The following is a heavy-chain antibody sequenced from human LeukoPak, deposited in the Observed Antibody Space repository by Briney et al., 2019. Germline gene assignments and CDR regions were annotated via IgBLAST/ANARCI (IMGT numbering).Heavy chain of an antibody. CDR3: ARVGGYCSSTSCYRYFDY. D-gene: IGHD2-2*02. V-gene: IGHV3-74*01. CDR2: INSDGSST. J-gene: IGHJ4*02. Sequence: PGGSLRLSCAASGFTFSSYWMHWVRQAPRKGLVWVSRINSDGSSTSYADSVKGRFTISRDNAKNTLYLQMNSLRAEDTAVYYCARVGGYCSSTSCYRYFDYWGQGTLVTVSS. CDR1: GFTFSSYW.